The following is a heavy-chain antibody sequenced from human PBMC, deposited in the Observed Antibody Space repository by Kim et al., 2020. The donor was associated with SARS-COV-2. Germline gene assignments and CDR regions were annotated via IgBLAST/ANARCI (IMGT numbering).Heavy chain of an antibody. D-gene: IGHD3-10*01. V-gene: IGHV3-30-3*01. J-gene: IGHJ4*02. CDR1: GFTFSNYP. CDR2: VSYDGSNE. CDR3: AREGVGLDY. Sequence: GGSLRLSCAASGFTFSNYPMHWVRQAPGEGLEWVAVVSYDGSNEYYADSVKGRFTISRDNSENTLYLQMSSLRVADTAIYYCAREGVGLDYWGQGTLVTVSS.